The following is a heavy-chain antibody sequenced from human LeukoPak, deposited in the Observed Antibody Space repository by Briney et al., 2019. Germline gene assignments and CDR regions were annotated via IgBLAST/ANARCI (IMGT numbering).Heavy chain of an antibody. CDR1: VGPFSSGSYY. V-gene: IGHV4-61*01. CDR2: IYDSGST. CDR3: ARAHSDAFDI. J-gene: IGHJ3*02. Sequence: PSEPLSLPCTVSVGPFSSGSYYGTWIRQPTGKGLEWIGYIYDSGSTNYNPSLKSRVTISVDKSKNQLSLKLSSVTAADTAVYYCARAHSDAFDIWGQGTMVTVSS.